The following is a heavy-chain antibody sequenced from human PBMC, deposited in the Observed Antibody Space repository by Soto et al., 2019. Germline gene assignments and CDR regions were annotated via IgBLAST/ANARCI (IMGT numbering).Heavy chain of an antibody. CDR3: ARHSPDFDWLSQFDY. J-gene: IGHJ4*02. CDR2: IFYFGST. CDR1: GGSISIYY. V-gene: IGHV4-59*08. D-gene: IGHD3-9*01. Sequence: SDTLSLTCTVSGGSISIYYWSWIRQSPGKGLEWIGYIFYFGSTNYNPSLKSRVTLSIDTSKNQLSMKLSSVTAADTAVYYCARHSPDFDWLSQFDYWGQGTLVTVSS.